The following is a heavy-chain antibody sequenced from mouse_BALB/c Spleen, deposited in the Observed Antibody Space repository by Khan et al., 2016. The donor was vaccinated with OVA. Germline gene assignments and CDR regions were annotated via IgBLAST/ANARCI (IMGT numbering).Heavy chain of an antibody. J-gene: IGHJ2*01. CDR1: GYSITSDYA. V-gene: IGHV3-2*02. Sequence: EVQLQESGPGLVKPSQSLSLTCTVTGYSITSDYAWNWIRQFPGNKLEWMGYISYSGRTSYNPSIKSRISIPRDTYTNQLFLQVNSVTNDDTATYYCARSVTITTVVATDFDYWGQGTTLTVSS. D-gene: IGHD1-1*01. CDR2: ISYSGRT. CDR3: ARSVTITTVVATDFDY.